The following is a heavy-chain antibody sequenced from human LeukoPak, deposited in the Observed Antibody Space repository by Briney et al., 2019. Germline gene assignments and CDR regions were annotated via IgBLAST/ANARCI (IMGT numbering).Heavy chain of an antibody. CDR2: INPKSGKT. Sequence: ASMQVSCKDSGYTFTDYYVHWIRQAPGQGFDWMGWINPKSGKTKYAPIFEGRVSMTRDTSTQTVYMQLNSLKSDDTAVYYCAKAGHLDYFLRWFDPWGQGTLITVSS. CDR1: GYTFTDYY. D-gene: IGHD3/OR15-3a*01. V-gene: IGHV1-2*02. J-gene: IGHJ5*02. CDR3: AKAGHLDYFLRWFDP.